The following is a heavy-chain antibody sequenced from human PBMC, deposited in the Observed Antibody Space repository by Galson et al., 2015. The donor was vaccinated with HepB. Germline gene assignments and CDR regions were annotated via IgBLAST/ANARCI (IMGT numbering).Heavy chain of an antibody. CDR3: AKVHDPDQLLYDYFDY. V-gene: IGHV3-30*18. Sequence: SLRLSCAGSRFRFSSYAMHWVRQAPGTGLEWVAVISYAGRDKFYADSVKGRFTISRDNSKNTLYLQMNSLRAEDTALYYCAKVHDPDQLLYDYFDYWGQGTLVTVSS. CDR2: ISYAGRDK. D-gene: IGHD2-2*02. J-gene: IGHJ4*02. CDR1: RFRFSSYA.